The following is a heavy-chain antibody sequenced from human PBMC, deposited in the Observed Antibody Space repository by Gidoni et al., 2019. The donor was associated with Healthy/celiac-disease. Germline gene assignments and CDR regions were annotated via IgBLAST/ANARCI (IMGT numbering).Heavy chain of an antibody. D-gene: IGHD3-3*01. V-gene: IGHV4-61*02. CDR2: IYTSGST. CDR3: ARGGGRFLPRGSPPFDP. CDR1: GGSISSGSYY. Sequence: QVQLQESGPGLVKPSQTLSLTCTVSGGSISSGSYYWSWIRQPAGKGLEWIGRIYTSGSTNYNPSLKSRVTISVDTSKNQFSLKLSSVTAADTAVYYCARGGGRFLPRGSPPFDPWGQGTLVTVSS. J-gene: IGHJ5*02.